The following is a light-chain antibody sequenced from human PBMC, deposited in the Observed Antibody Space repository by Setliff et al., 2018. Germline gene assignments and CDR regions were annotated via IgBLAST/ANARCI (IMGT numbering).Light chain of an antibody. CDR2: DVS. CDR3: SSYTSSSTYV. V-gene: IGLV2-14*03. Sequence: ALTQPASVSGSPGQSITISCTGTSSDVGGYNYVSWYQQHPGKAPKLMIYDVSNRPSGVSNRFSGSKSGNTASLTISGLQAEDEADYYCSSYTSSSTYVFGTGTKVTVL. J-gene: IGLJ1*01. CDR1: SSDVGGYNY.